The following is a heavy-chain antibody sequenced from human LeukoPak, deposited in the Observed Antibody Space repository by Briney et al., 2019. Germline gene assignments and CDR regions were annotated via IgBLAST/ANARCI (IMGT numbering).Heavy chain of an antibody. CDR3: ARCAGYRAAAGTRVDFDY. V-gene: IGHV4-34*01. Sequence: PSETLSLTCAVYGGSFSGYYWSWIRQPPGKGLEWIGEINHSGSTNYNPSLKSRVTISVDTSKNQFPLKLSSVTAADTAVYYCARCAGYRAAAGTRVDFDYWGQGTLVTVSS. CDR2: INHSGST. CDR1: GGSFSGYY. D-gene: IGHD6-13*01. J-gene: IGHJ4*02.